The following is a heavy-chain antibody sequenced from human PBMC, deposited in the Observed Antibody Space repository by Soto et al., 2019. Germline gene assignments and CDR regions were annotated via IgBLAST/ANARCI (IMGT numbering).Heavy chain of an antibody. CDR1: GGSISSYY. V-gene: IGHV4-59*01. J-gene: IGHJ6*02. CDR3: ARATVTTDYYYYGMGV. CDR2: IYYSGST. Sequence: SETLSLTCTVSGGSISSYYWSWIRQPPGKGLEWIGYIYYSGSTNYNPSLKSRVTISVDTSKNQFSLKLSSVTAADTAVYYCARATVTTDYYYYGMGVWGQGTTVTVSS. D-gene: IGHD4-17*01.